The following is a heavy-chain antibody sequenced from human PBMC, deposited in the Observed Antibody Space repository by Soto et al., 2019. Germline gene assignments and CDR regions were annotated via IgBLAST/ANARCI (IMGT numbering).Heavy chain of an antibody. CDR2: IIPILGIA. CDR3: ASGGSYYYDSSGYFDY. D-gene: IGHD3-22*01. Sequence: QVQLVQSGAEVKKPGSSVKVSCKASGGTFSSYTISWVRQAPGQGLEWMGRIIPILGIANYAQKFQGRVTITADKSTSTAYMELSSLRSEDTAVYYCASGGSYYYDSSGYFDYWGQGTLVTVSS. J-gene: IGHJ4*02. CDR1: GGTFSSYT. V-gene: IGHV1-69*02.